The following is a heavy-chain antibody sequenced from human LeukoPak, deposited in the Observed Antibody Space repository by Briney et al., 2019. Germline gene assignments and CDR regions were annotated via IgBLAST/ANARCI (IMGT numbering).Heavy chain of an antibody. Sequence: SETLSPTCTDSGGSISGYYWSWIRQSPGKGLEWIGYIHYSGSTNYNPSLKSRITISVDTSKNQFSLRLSSVTAADTAMYYCARVIGNYFPDYWGQGILVTASS. CDR2: IHYSGST. J-gene: IGHJ4*02. D-gene: IGHD4-11*01. CDR1: GGSISGYY. V-gene: IGHV4-59*01. CDR3: ARVIGNYFPDY.